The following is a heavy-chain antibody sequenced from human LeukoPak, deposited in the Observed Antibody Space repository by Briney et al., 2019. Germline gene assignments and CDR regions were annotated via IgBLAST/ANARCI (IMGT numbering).Heavy chain of an antibody. J-gene: IGHJ4*02. D-gene: IGHD3-10*01. V-gene: IGHV1-8*01. CDR1: GYTFTSYD. Sequence: ASVKVSCKASGYTFTSYDINWVRQATGQGLEWMGGMNPNSGNTGYAQKFQGRVTMTRNTSISTAYMELSSLRSEDTAVYYCARVGEYGSGSYLLYWGQGTLVTVSS. CDR2: MNPNSGNT. CDR3: ARVGEYGSGSYLLY.